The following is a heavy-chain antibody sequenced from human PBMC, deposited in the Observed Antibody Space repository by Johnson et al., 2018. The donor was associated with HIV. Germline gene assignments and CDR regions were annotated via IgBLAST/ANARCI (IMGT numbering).Heavy chain of an antibody. CDR1: GFTFSNYA. CDR3: ARDVVPTGDGFVI. CDR2: ISYDGSNK. Sequence: QVQLVESGGGVVQPGRSLRLSCAASGFTFSNYAMHWVRQAPGKGLEWVAVISYDGSNKYYADSVKGRFTISRDNSKNTLYLQMNSLRAEDMAVYYCARDVVPTGDGFVIWGQGTMVTVSS. D-gene: IGHD2-21*01. V-gene: IGHV3-30*04. J-gene: IGHJ3*02.